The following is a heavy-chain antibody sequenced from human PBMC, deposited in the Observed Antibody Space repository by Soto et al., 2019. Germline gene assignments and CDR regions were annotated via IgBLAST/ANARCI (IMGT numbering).Heavy chain of an antibody. CDR1: SGSISSSNW. CDR3: ARAITTGRDDAFDL. J-gene: IGHJ3*01. CDR2: IYHSGST. V-gene: IGHV4-4*02. D-gene: IGHD3-22*01. Sequence: QVQLQESGPGLVKPSGTLSLTCAVSSGSISSSNWWRWVRQPPGKGLEWIGEIYHSGSTHYNPSIQSRFTISVDTSQNQVPLQLSSVPAADTAVYDCARAITTGRDDAFDLWGQGTMVPVSS.